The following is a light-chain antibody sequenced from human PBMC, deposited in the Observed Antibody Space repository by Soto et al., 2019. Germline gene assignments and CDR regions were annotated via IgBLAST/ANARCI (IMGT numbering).Light chain of an antibody. J-gene: IGKJ5*01. CDR3: QQANSFPPT. Sequence: DIQMTQSPSFVSASVGDRVTITCRASQSISSWLAWYQQKPGKAPKLLIYSASLLQSGVPSRFSGSRSETDFTLTISSLQPEDFATYYCQQANSFPPTFGQGTRLEIK. V-gene: IGKV1-12*01. CDR2: SAS. CDR1: QSISSW.